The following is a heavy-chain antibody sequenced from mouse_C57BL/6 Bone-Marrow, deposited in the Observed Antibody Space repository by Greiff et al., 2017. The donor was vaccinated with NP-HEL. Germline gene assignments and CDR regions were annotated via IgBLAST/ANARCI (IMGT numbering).Heavy chain of an antibody. CDR2: IYTRSGYT. CDR1: GYTFTSYG. D-gene: IGHD1-1*01. J-gene: IGHJ2*01. V-gene: IGHV1-81*01. Sequence: VQLVESGAELARPGASVKLSCKASGYTFTSYGLSWVKQRTGQGLEWIGEIYTRSGYTSYNEQFKGKATLTADQSSSTAYMELRSLTSEDSSVYFCARGKMYYYGSFDDWGQGTTLTVSS. CDR3: ARGKMYYYGSFDD.